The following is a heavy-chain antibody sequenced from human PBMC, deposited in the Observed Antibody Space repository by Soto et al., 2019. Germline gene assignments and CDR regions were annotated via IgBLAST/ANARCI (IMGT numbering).Heavy chain of an antibody. J-gene: IGHJ4*02. CDR1: GYSFASYA. Sequence: ASVKVSCKASGYSFASYAMHWVRQAPGQRLEWMGWINAGNGNTKYSQKFQGRVTITRDTSASTAYMELSSLRSEDTAVYYCARVNDFWSGYYLVDYWGQGTLVTVSS. D-gene: IGHD3-3*01. CDR2: INAGNGNT. V-gene: IGHV1-3*01. CDR3: ARVNDFWSGYYLVDY.